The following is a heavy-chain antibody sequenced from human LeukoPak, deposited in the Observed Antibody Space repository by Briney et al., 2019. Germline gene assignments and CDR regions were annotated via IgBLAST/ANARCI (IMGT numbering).Heavy chain of an antibody. CDR1: GYTFTGYY. CDR3: ARSSYYYDSSGYYLSGWFDP. CDR2: INPNSGGT. V-gene: IGHV1-2*02. J-gene: IGHJ5*02. Sequence: GASVKVSCKTSGYTFTGYYIHWVRQAPGQGLEWMGWINPNSGGTNYAQKFQGRVTMTRDTSISTAYMELSRLRSDDTAVYYCARSSYYYDSSGYYLSGWFDPWGQGTLVTVSS. D-gene: IGHD3-22*01.